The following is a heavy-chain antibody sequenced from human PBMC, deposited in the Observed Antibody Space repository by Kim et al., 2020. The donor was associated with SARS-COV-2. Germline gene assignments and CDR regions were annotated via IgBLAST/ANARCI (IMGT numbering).Heavy chain of an antibody. V-gene: IGHV3-23*01. J-gene: IGHJ5*02. Sequence: GGSLRLSCAVSGFSFSDFAMSWVRQAPGKGLEWVSGISGGGGDSTSYAGSVKGRFTVSRDDSNNILYLQMNGLTAEDTAIYFCAKDRRGFCTGGSCYPW. CDR2: ISGGGGDST. D-gene: IGHD2-8*02. CDR1: GFSFSDFA. CDR3: AKDRRGFCTGGSCYP.